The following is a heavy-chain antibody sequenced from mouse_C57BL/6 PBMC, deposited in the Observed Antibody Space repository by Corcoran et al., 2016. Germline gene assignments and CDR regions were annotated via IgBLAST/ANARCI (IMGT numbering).Heavy chain of an antibody. V-gene: IGHV5-9*04. CDR1: GFTFSSYA. Sequence: EVQLLESGGGLVQPGGSLRLSCAASGFTFSSYAMSWVRQAPGKGLEWVSAMRGRGGSTYYADSVKGRFTISRDNSKNTLYLQMNGLSAEDTAVYYCAKIRLGELSIVDYWGQGTLVTVSS. D-gene: IGHD2-12*01. CDR3: AKIRLGELSIVDY. CDR2: MRGRGGST. J-gene: IGHJ4*01.